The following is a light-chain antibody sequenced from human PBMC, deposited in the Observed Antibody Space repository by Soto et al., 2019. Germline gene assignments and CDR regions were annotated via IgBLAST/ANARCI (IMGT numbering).Light chain of an antibody. V-gene: IGKV4-1*01. Sequence: DIVMTQSPDSLAVSLGERATINCKSSQSVLYSSNNKNYLAWYQKKSGQPPKLLISWASTRESGVPDRFSGSGSGTDFTLTISSLQAEDVAVYYCQQYYSTPLTFGPGTKVDIK. CDR2: WAS. J-gene: IGKJ3*01. CDR1: QSVLYSSNNKNY. CDR3: QQYYSTPLT.